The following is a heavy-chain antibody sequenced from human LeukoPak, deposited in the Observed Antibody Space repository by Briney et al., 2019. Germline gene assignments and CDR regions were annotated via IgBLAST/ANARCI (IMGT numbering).Heavy chain of an antibody. CDR3: ARQTGSGLFILP. D-gene: IGHD3/OR15-3a*01. CDR2: IYTSGTT. Sequence: SETLSLTCSVSGGSISSFYCNWMRQPAGKGLEWIGRIYTSGTTTYNPSLKSRVTMSVDTSKNQFSLKLSSVTAADTAVYYCARQTGSGLFILPGGQGTLVTVSS. V-gene: IGHV4-4*07. CDR1: GGSISSFY. J-gene: IGHJ4*02.